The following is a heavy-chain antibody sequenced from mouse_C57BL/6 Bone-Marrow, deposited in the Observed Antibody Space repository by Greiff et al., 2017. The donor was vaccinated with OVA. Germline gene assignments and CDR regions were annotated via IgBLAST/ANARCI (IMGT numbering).Heavy chain of an antibody. CDR2: ISDGGSYT. Sequence: EVMLVESGGGLVKPGGSLKLSCAASGFTFSSYAMSWVRQTPEQRLEWVATISDGGSYTYYPDNVQGRFTISTDNAKTNLDMQRSRLKSEDTAMYYCARDPYGGNFLDYWGQGTTLTVSS. J-gene: IGHJ2*01. CDR3: ARDPYGGNFLDY. D-gene: IGHD1-1*01. V-gene: IGHV5-4*01. CDR1: GFTFSSYA.